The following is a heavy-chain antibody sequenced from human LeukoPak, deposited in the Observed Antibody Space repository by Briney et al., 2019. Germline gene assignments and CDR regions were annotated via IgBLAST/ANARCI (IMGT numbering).Heavy chain of an antibody. D-gene: IGHD3-16*01. CDR3: ARHIPGWRSSYFDY. CDR2: IYYSGST. Sequence: PSETLSLTCTVSGGSISSSSYYWGWIRQPPGKGLEWIGSIYYSGSTYYNPFLKSRVTISVDTSKNQFSLKLSSVTAADTAVYYCARHIPGWRSSYFDYWGQGTLVTVSS. CDR1: GGSISSSSYY. J-gene: IGHJ4*02. V-gene: IGHV4-39*01.